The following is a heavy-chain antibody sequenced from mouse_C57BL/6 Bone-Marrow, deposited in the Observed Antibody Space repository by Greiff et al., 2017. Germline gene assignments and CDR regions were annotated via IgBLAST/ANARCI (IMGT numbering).Heavy chain of an antibody. V-gene: IGHV1-5*01. Sequence: EVQLQQSGTVLARPGASVKMSCKTSGYTFTSYWMHWVKQRPGQGLEWIGAIYPGNSDTSYTQKFKGKAKLTAVTSASTAYMERSSLTNEYSAVYCCTRGNCGGAMDYCGQGTSVTVSS. J-gene: IGHJ4*01. CDR2: IYPGNSDT. CDR3: TRGNCGGAMDY. CDR1: GYTFTSYW. D-gene: IGHD4-1*01.